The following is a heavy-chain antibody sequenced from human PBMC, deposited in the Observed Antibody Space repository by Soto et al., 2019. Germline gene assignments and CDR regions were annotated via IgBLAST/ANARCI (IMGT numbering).Heavy chain of an antibody. CDR3: ARHVPAAGYYYGMDV. Sequence: QVQLVQSGAEVKKPGSSVKVSCKASGGTFSSYAISWVRQAPGQGLEWMGGIIPIFGTANYAQKFQGRVTISADESTSAAYMELSSLRSGDTAVYYCARHVPAAGYYYGMDVWGQGTTVTVSS. V-gene: IGHV1-69*12. CDR2: IIPIFGTA. D-gene: IGHD2-2*01. CDR1: GGTFSSYA. J-gene: IGHJ6*02.